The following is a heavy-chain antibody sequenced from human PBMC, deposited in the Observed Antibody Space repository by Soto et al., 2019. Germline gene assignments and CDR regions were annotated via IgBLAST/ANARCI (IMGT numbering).Heavy chain of an antibody. Sequence: PGGSLRLSCTVSGFIFSTYALTWVRQGPGKGLEWVSFISASGGGRHYIDSVKGRFSISRDNSKNTLYLQLNSLRAEDTASYYCAIGVGDFYDSSAFYKPLRHWGQGTLVTVSS. D-gene: IGHD3-22*01. CDR1: GFIFSTYA. V-gene: IGHV3-23*01. CDR3: AIGVGDFYDSSAFYKPLRH. CDR2: ISASGGGR. J-gene: IGHJ4*02.